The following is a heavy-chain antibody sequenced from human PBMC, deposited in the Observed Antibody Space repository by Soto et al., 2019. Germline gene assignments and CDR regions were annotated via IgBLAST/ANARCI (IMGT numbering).Heavy chain of an antibody. V-gene: IGHV3-23*01. CDR1: GFTFSRYA. Sequence: EVQLLESGGGWVQPGGSLRLSCAASGFTFSRYAMSWVRQAPGKGLEWVSAISGSGGSTYYADSVKGRFTISRDNSKNTLYLQMNSLRAEDTAVYYCAKLRSRAAARDYWGQGTLVTVSS. D-gene: IGHD6-13*01. CDR2: ISGSGGST. J-gene: IGHJ4*02. CDR3: AKLRSRAAARDY.